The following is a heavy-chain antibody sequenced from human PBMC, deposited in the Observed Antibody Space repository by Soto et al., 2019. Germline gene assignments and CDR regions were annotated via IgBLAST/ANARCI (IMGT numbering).Heavy chain of an antibody. CDR1: GFTFSSYA. Sequence: LSLSCAASGFTFSSYAMSWVRQAPGKGLEWVAVISYDGSNKYYADSVKGRFTISRDNSKNTLYLQMNSLRAEDTAVYYCAKRGYGRYNWFDPWGQGTLVTVSS. D-gene: IGHD5-18*01. CDR3: AKRGYGRYNWFDP. CDR2: ISYDGSNK. V-gene: IGHV3-30*18. J-gene: IGHJ5*02.